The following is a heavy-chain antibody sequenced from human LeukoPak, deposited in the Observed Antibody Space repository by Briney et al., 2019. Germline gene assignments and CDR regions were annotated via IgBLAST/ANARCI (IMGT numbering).Heavy chain of an antibody. CDR2: INTNTGNP. D-gene: IGHD2-2*01. V-gene: IGHV7-4-1*02. Sequence: ASVKVSCKASGYTFTSYAMNWVRQAPGQGLEWMGWINTNTGNPTYAQGFTGRFVFSLDTSVSTAYLQISSLKAEDTAVYYCARVPTPVPDRCSSTSCFFDYWGQGTLVTVSS. J-gene: IGHJ4*02. CDR1: GYTFTSYA. CDR3: ARVPTPVPDRCSSTSCFFDY.